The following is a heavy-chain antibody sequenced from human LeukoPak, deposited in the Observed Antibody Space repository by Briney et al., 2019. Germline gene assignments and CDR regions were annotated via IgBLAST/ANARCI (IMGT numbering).Heavy chain of an antibody. CDR2: ITSSGTYI. J-gene: IGHJ5*02. D-gene: IGHD6-19*01. V-gene: IGHV3-21*04. Sequence: PGGSLRLSCAASGFTFSNYNMNWVRQAPGKAMEWVSSITSSGTYIFYADSVKGRFTISRDNAKNSLYLQMDSLGPEDTAVYYCTRLCIAVAGVRYNWFDPWGQGTLVTVSS. CDR3: TRLCIAVAGVRYNWFDP. CDR1: GFTFSNYN.